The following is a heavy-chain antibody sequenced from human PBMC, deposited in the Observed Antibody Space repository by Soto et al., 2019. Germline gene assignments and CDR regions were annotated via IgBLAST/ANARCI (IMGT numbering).Heavy chain of an antibody. CDR3: SRSPEVGVRGAY. J-gene: IGHJ4*02. Sequence: WGSLRLSCTGSGFPFIAYNINFFRQAPGKGLEWVSSITVGSSHIYQPNSMKGRFTISRDDAKNSVYLQIDSLRDEDTALYYCSRSPEVGVRGAYWGQGTLVTVSS. D-gene: IGHD3-16*01. CDR1: GFPFIAYN. CDR2: ITVGSSHI. V-gene: IGHV3-21*01.